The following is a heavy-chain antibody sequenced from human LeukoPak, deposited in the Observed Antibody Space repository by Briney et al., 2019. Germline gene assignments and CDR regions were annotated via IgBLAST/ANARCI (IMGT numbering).Heavy chain of an antibody. CDR2: IGTSSTTI. CDR3: ARSAAGGSYYYYMDV. Sequence: GGSLRLSCAASGFTFSSYWMNWVRQPPGKGLEWVSNIGTSSTTIYYADSVKGRFTISRDNAKNSLYLQMNSLRADDTAVYYCARSAAGGSYYYYMDVWGKGTTVTVSS. CDR1: GFTFSSYW. J-gene: IGHJ6*03. V-gene: IGHV3-48*01. D-gene: IGHD6-25*01.